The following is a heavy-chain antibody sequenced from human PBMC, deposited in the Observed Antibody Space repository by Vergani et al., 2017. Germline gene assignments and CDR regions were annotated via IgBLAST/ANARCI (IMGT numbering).Heavy chain of an antibody. CDR2: IRYDGSNK. D-gene: IGHD2-21*02. Sequence: QVHLVESGGGVVQPGGSLRLSCAASGFTFSSYGMHWVRQAPGKGLEWVAVIRYDGSNKYYADSVKGRFTISIDNSRNTLYLQLNSVRAEDTAVYYCAKDRGYCGGVCYYDAFDMWGQGTTVTVSS. J-gene: IGHJ3*02. V-gene: IGHV3-30*02. CDR1: GFTFSSYG. CDR3: AKDRGYCGGVCYYDAFDM.